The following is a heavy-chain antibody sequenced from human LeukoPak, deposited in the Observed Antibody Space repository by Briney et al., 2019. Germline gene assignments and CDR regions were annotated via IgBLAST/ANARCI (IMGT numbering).Heavy chain of an antibody. V-gene: IGHV3-43D*03. CDR3: AKEASSGYTYYFDY. CDR2: ISWDGGST. D-gene: IGHD3-22*01. J-gene: IGHJ4*02. Sequence: PGGSLRLSCAASGSTFDDYAMHWVRQAPGKGLEWVSLISWDGGSTHYADSVKGRFTISRDNSKNSLYLQMNSLRAEDTALYYCAKEASSGYTYYFDYWGQGTLVTVSS. CDR1: GSTFDDYA.